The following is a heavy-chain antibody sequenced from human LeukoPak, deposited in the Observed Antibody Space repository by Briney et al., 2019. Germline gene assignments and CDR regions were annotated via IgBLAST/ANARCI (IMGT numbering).Heavy chain of an antibody. Sequence: PGGSLRLSCAASGFTFSNYAMSWVRQAPGKGLEGVSAISGSGGSTYYADSVKGRLTISRDNSKNTLYLQMNSLRAEDTAVYYCAKKSGYYDSSGYTFDYWGQGTLVTVSS. V-gene: IGHV3-23*01. D-gene: IGHD3-22*01. CDR3: AKKSGYYDSSGYTFDY. CDR2: ISGSGGST. J-gene: IGHJ4*02. CDR1: GFTFSNYA.